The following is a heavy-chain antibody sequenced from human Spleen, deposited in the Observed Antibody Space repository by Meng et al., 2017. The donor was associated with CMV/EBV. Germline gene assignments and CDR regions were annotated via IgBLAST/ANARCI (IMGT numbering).Heavy chain of an antibody. CDR2: INHSGST. D-gene: IGHD6-19*01. J-gene: IGHJ4*02. CDR1: GGSFSGYY. CDR3: ARVSSGWDYFDY. V-gene: IGHV4-34*01. Sequence: QVPLQQWGAGLLKPSETLSLTCAVYGGSFSGYYWSWIRQPPGKGLEWIGEINHSGSTNYNPSLKSRVTISVDTSKNQFSLKLSSVTAADTAVYYCARVSSGWDYFDYWGQGTLVTVSS.